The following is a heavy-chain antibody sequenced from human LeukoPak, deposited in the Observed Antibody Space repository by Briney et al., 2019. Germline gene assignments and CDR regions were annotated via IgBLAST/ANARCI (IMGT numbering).Heavy chain of an antibody. CDR2: IYHSGST. V-gene: IGHV4-59*01. Sequence: PSETLSLTCSVSTDSTNTYYWSWIRQSPGKGLEWIGHIYHSGSTDYNPSFKSRVTVSIDMSKKEFSLKLTSVTVADTAMYYCVRLRWELLAPYFDHARQGAFVIVSS. CDR3: VRLRWELLAPYFDH. CDR1: TDSTNTYY. J-gene: IGHJ4*02. D-gene: IGHD2-15*01.